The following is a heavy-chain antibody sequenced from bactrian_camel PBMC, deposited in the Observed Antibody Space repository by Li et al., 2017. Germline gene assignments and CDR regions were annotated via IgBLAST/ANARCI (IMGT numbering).Heavy chain of an antibody. Sequence: SLRLSCEASGATSSIVCMAWFRQAPGKEREGVASIETDGRSRYADYVSGRFTISQDASKNTLFLEMNNLEPEDTAMYYCAAGSNNPVVGINICTDYNYWGQGTQVTVS. D-gene: IGHD2*01. V-gene: IGHV3S53*01. CDR2: IETDGRS. CDR3: AAGSNNPVVGINICTDYNY. CDR1: GATSSIVC. J-gene: IGHJ4*01.